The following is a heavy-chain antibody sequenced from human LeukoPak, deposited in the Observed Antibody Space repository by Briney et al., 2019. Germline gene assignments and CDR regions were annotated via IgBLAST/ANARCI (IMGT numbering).Heavy chain of an antibody. Sequence: PSETLSLTCDVSGGSVTSTNWWTWFRQRPGKGLEWIGEVHLDGRTNYNPSLKSRLVMSADLPENHISLKLTSVTAADTAVYYCAREGGFYRPLDYSGQGTLVTVSS. CDR3: AREGGFYRPLDY. V-gene: IGHV4-4*02. CDR2: VHLDGRT. D-gene: IGHD6-25*01. J-gene: IGHJ4*02. CDR1: GGSVTSTNW.